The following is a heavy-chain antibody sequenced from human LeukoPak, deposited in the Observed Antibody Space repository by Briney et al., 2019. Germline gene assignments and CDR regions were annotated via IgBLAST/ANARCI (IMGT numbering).Heavy chain of an antibody. CDR1: GGSISSGSYY. J-gene: IGHJ4*02. D-gene: IGHD3-10*01. CDR2: IYHSGST. Sequence: SQTLSLTCTVSGGSISSGSYYWSWIRQPPGKGLEWIGYIYHSGSTYYNPSLKSRVTISVDRSKNQFSLKLSSVTAADTAVYYCAREDSGSGDTFDYWGQGTLVTVSS. V-gene: IGHV4-30-2*01. CDR3: AREDSGSGDTFDY.